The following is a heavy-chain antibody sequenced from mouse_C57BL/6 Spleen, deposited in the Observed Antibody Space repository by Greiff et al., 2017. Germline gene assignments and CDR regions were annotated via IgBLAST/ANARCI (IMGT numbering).Heavy chain of an antibody. Sequence: QVQLKQSGAELARPGASVKLSCKASGYTFTSYGISWVKQRTGQGLEWIGEIYPRSGNTYYNEKFKGKATLTADKSSSTAYMELRSLTSEDSAVYFCARFEDYYGSYYFDYWGQGTTRTVSS. CDR3: ARFEDYYGSYYFDY. CDR1: GYTFTSYG. J-gene: IGHJ2*01. V-gene: IGHV1-81*01. CDR2: IYPRSGNT. D-gene: IGHD1-1*01.